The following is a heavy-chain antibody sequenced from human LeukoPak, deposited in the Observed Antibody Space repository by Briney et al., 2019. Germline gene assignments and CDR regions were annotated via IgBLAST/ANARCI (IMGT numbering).Heavy chain of an antibody. D-gene: IGHD6-13*01. J-gene: IGHJ4*02. CDR2: INYSGNT. V-gene: IGHV4-59*08. CDR3: ARLNVLDSSVLHHFDH. Sequence: SETLSLTCTVSGGSISHYYWCWIRQPPGKGLEWIAYINYSGNTDYNPSLKSRVTISVDTSKNHFSLKLNSVTAADTAVYYCARLNVLDSSVLHHFDHWGQGTLVTVSS. CDR1: GGSISHYY.